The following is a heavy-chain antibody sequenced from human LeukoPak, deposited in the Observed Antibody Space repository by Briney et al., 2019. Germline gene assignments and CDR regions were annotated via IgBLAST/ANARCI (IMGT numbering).Heavy chain of an antibody. CDR2: ISGSGGST. Sequence: GGSLRLSCAASGFTFSSYAMSWVRQAPGKGLEWVSAISGSGGSTYYADSVKGRFTISRDNSKNTLYLQVNGLRTEDTAVYYCAKDRLLNCRGDCYIFDYWGQGTVVTVSS. V-gene: IGHV3-23*01. D-gene: IGHD2-21*02. J-gene: IGHJ4*02. CDR3: AKDRLLNCRGDCYIFDY. CDR1: GFTFSSYA.